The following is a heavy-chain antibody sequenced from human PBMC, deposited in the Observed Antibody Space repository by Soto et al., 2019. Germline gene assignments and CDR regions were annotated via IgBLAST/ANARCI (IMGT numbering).Heavy chain of an antibody. J-gene: IGHJ3*02. CDR2: IWYDGSNK. D-gene: IGHD1-26*01. CDR3: ARVGVGALKAFDI. V-gene: IGHV3-33*01. Sequence: GGSLRLSCAASGFTFSSYGMHWVRQAPGKGLEWVAVIWYDGSNKYYADSVKGRFTISRDNSKNTLYLQMNSLRAEDTAVYYCARVGVGALKAFDIWGQGTMVTVSS. CDR1: GFTFSSYG.